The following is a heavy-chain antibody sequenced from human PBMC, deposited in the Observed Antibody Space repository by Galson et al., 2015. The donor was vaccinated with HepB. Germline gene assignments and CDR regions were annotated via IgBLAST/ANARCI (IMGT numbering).Heavy chain of an antibody. J-gene: IGHJ4*02. CDR3: AKVALLGAAPHYFDY. CDR1: GFTFTRYT. CDR2: LSVNGDIS. Sequence: SLRLSCAASGFTFTRYTMGWVRQAPGKGLKWVSSLSVNGDISYYEDSVKGRFTISRDNSKKMVYLQMNGLRAEDTAVYYCAKVALLGAAPHYFDYLGQGTLVTVSS. D-gene: IGHD3-16*01. V-gene: IGHV3-23*01.